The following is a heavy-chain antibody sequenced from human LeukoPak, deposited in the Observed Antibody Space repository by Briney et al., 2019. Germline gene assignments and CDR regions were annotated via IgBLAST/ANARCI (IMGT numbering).Heavy chain of an antibody. J-gene: IGHJ5*02. V-gene: IGHV3-23*01. Sequence: GGSLRLSCAASGFSFSSYVMSWVRQAPRKGLEWVSTIDVTGGGSYYADSVKGRFTISRENSKNTFYLKMNSLRVDDTAVYYCAKGVTSGAHGTSSWGQGTLVTVSS. CDR2: IDVTGGGS. D-gene: IGHD3-10*01. CDR3: AKGVTSGAHGTSS. CDR1: GFSFSSYV.